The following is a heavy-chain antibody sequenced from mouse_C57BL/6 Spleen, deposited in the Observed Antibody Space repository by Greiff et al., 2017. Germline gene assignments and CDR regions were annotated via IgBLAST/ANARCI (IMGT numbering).Heavy chain of an antibody. J-gene: IGHJ4*01. D-gene: IGHD2-4*01. V-gene: IGHV1-26*01. CDR1: GYTFTDYY. Sequence: EVQLQQSGPELVKPGASVKISCKASGYTFTDYYMNWVKQSHGKSLEWIGDINPNNGGTSYNQKFKGKATLTVDKSSSTAYMELRSLTSEDSAVYYCAGGFYYDYDYYAMDYWGQGTSVTVSS. CDR3: AGGFYYDYDYYAMDY. CDR2: INPNNGGT.